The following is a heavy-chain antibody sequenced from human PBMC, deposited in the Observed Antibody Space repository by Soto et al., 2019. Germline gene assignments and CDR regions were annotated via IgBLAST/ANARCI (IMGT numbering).Heavy chain of an antibody. CDR3: ARRRASDYGGNHHPYYFDR. Sequence: ETLSLTGPVSGGSIITDNYFGVWIRQSPRRGLELIGSISYSGRTYDNPSLQSRVTISIDASKNQFSLKLTSVTTADTAVYYCARRRASDYGGNHHPYYFDRWGRGALVTVSS. CDR1: GGSIITDNYF. D-gene: IGHD4-17*01. CDR2: ISYSGRT. J-gene: IGHJ4*02. V-gene: IGHV4-39*01.